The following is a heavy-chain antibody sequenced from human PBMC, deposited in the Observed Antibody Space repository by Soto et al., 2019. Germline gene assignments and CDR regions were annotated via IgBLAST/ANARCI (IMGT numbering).Heavy chain of an antibody. J-gene: IGHJ4*02. Sequence: QVQLQQWGAGLLKPSETLSLTCAVYGGSFSGYYWSWIRQPPGKGLEWIGEINHSGSTNYNPSLKSRVTISVDTSKNQFSRKLRSVTAADTAVYYCARNRNWNYYYWGQGTLVTVSS. CDR2: INHSGST. CDR3: ARNRNWNYYY. D-gene: IGHD1-7*01. CDR1: GGSFSGYY. V-gene: IGHV4-34*01.